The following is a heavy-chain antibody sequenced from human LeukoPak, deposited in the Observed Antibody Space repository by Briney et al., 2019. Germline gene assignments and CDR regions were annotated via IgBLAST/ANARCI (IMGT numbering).Heavy chain of an antibody. CDR2: IGEGGDT. CDR1: GFSFSLKA. V-gene: IGHV3-23*01. J-gene: IGHJ4*02. Sequence: GGSLRLSCAASGFSFSLKAMSWVRQAPGKGVEWVSAIGEGGDTYYADSVKGRFTISRDNAQNSLYLQMNSLRADDTAVYYCVRDTSSWGQGTLVTVSS. CDR3: VRDTSS.